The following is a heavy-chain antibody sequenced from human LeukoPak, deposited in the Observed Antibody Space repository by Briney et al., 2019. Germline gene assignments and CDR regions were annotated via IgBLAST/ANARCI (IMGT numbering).Heavy chain of an antibody. D-gene: IGHD3-9*01. Sequence: ASVKVSCKASGYTFTSYGISWVRQAPGQGLEWMGWISAYNGNTNYAQKLQGRVTMTTDTSTSTAYMELRGLRSDDTAVYYCARDRYDILSLPPFSPSFDYWGQGTLVTVSS. V-gene: IGHV1-18*01. CDR2: ISAYNGNT. CDR1: GYTFTSYG. CDR3: ARDRYDILSLPPFSPSFDY. J-gene: IGHJ4*02.